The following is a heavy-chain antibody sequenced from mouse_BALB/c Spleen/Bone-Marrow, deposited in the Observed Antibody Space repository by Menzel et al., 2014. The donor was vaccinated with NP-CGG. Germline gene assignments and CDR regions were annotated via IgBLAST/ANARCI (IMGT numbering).Heavy chain of an antibody. J-gene: IGHJ3*01. CDR1: GFNIKDTY. CDR2: IDPANGNT. V-gene: IGHV14-3*02. Sequence: VQLQQSGAELVKPGASVKLSCTASGFNIKDTYMHWVKQRPEQGLEWIGRIDPANGNTKYDPKFQGKATITADTSFNTAYLQLSSLTSEDTAVYYCARSGYGSSLFAYWGQGTLVTVFA. CDR3: ARSGYGSSLFAY. D-gene: IGHD1-1*01.